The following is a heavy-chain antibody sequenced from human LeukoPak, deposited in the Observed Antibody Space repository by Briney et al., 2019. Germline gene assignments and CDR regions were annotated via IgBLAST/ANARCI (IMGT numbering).Heavy chain of an antibody. CDR3: ATSSGYSPGNFDY. Sequence: PSETLSLTCTVSGGSISSSSYYWGWIRQPPGKGLEWIGYIYYSGSTNYNPSLKSRVTISVDTSKNQFSLKLSSVTAADTAVYYCATSSGYSPGNFDYWGQGTLVTVSS. J-gene: IGHJ4*02. CDR2: IYYSGST. CDR1: GGSISSSSYY. V-gene: IGHV4-61*05. D-gene: IGHD3-22*01.